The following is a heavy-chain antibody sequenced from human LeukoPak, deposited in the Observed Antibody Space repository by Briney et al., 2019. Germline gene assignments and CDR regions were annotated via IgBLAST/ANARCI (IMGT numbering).Heavy chain of an antibody. J-gene: IGHJ6*03. CDR1: GFTFSSYS. Sequence: PGGSLRLSCAASGFTFSSYSFNWVRQAPGKGLEWVSSINTVGTYIYYADSVRGRFTISRDNSKNTVYLQMKSLRAEDTAVYFCARERSYYYYYMDVWGKGTTVTVSS. V-gene: IGHV3-21*04. D-gene: IGHD3-10*01. CDR2: INTVGTYI. CDR3: ARERSYYYYYMDV.